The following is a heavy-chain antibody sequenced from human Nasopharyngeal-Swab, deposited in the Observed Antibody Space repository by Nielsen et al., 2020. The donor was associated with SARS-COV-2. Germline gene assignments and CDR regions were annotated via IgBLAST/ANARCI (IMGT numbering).Heavy chain of an antibody. J-gene: IGHJ4*02. CDR3: AKMAGYSSSWYGSSLIDY. CDR2: ISYDGSNK. D-gene: IGHD6-13*01. V-gene: IGHV3-30*18. Sequence: GEPLKISCAASGFTFSSYGMHWVRQAPGKGLEWVAVISYDGSNKYYADSVKGRFTISRDNSKNTLYLQMNSLRAEDTAVYYRAKMAGYSSSWYGSSLIDYWGQGTLVTVSS. CDR1: GFTFSSYG.